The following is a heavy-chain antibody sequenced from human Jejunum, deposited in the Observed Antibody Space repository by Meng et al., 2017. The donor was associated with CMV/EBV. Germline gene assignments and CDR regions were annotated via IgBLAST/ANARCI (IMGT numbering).Heavy chain of an antibody. Sequence: ASGLNFSNFGMQWVRQAPGKGLEAVAIISYDGNKKFYAESVKGRFTISRDNSNKTLYLQMNSLRAEDTAVYYCAKGEWYSGSYMDYWGQGTLVTVSS. D-gene: IGHD1-26*01. CDR1: GLNFSNFG. CDR2: ISYDGNKK. J-gene: IGHJ4*02. V-gene: IGHV3-30*18. CDR3: AKGEWYSGSYMDY.